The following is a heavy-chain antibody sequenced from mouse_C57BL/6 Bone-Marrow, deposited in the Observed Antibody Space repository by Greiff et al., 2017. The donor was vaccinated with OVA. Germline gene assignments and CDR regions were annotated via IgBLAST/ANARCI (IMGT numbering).Heavy chain of an antibody. D-gene: IGHD4-1*01. CDR1: GFTFSSYG. J-gene: IGHJ2*01. CDR3: ARQGLILGRGFDY. CDR2: ISSGGSYT. Sequence: DVMLVESGGDLVKPGGSLKLSCAASGFTFSSYGMSWVRQTPDKRLEWVATISSGGSYTYYPDSVKGRFTISRDNAKNTLYLQMSSLKSEDTAMYYCARQGLILGRGFDYWGQGTTLTVSS. V-gene: IGHV5-6*02.